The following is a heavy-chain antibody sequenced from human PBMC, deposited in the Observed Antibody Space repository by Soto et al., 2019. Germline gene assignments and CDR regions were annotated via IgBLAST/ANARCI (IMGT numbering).Heavy chain of an antibody. CDR2: IYYSGST. CDR1: GGYISSGGYY. J-gene: IGHJ5*02. D-gene: IGHD6-13*01. CDR3: ARHLAPIAAAGTLNWFDP. Sequence: SETLSLTCTVAGGYISSGGYYCSWIRQHPGKGLEWIGYIYYSGSTYYNPSLKSRVTIAVDTSKNQFSLKLSSVTAADTAVYYCARHLAPIAAAGTLNWFDPWGQVTLVTVSS. V-gene: IGHV4-31*03.